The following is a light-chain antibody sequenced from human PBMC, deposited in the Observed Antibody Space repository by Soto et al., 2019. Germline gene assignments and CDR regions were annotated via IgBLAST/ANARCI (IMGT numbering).Light chain of an antibody. V-gene: IGKV3-11*01. J-gene: IGKJ5*01. CDR1: QSFRGL. CDR2: DAY. Sequence: EVVLTQSPVTLSLSPGERATLSCRASQSFRGLLAWYQQKPGQAPRLLIYDAYNRATGIRPTFSGSGSGTDFTLTISSLEPEDSAVYYCQQRHMWPITFGQGTRLEIK. CDR3: QQRHMWPIT.